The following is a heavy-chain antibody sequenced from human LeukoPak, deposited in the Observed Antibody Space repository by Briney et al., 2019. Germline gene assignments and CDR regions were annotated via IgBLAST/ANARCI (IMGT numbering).Heavy chain of an antibody. J-gene: IGHJ4*02. CDR2: ISAYNGNT. Sequence: ASVKVSCKASGYTFTSYGISWVRQAPGQGLEWMGWISAYNGNTNYAQKFQGRVTITADKSTSTAYMELSSLRSEDTAVYYCARGKPGIAVAGTLSFDYWGQGTLVTVSS. V-gene: IGHV1-18*01. D-gene: IGHD6-19*01. CDR3: ARGKPGIAVAGTLSFDY. CDR1: GYTFTSYG.